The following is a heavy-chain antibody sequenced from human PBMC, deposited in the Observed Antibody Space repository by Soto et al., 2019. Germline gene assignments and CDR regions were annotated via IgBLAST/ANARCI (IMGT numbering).Heavy chain of an antibody. Sequence: ASVKVSCKASGYTFTSYDINWVRQATGQGLEWMGWMNPNSGNTGYAQKFQGRVTMTRNTSISTAYMELSSLRSEDTAVHYCARGNSYYYDSSDAFDIWGQGTMVTVSS. J-gene: IGHJ3*02. CDR1: GYTFTSYD. D-gene: IGHD3-22*01. CDR2: MNPNSGNT. CDR3: ARGNSYYYDSSDAFDI. V-gene: IGHV1-8*01.